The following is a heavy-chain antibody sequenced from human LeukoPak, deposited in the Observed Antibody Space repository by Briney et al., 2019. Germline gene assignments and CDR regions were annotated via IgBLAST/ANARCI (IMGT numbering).Heavy chain of an antibody. V-gene: IGHV3-48*01. J-gene: IGHJ6*02. Sequence: GGSLRLSCAASGFTFSSYSMNWVRQAPGKGLEWVSYISSSSSTIYYADSVKGRSTISRDNAKNSLYLQMNSLRAEDTAVYYCARGYYDFWSGYYTQYYYYYGMDVWGQGNPGHRLL. D-gene: IGHD3-3*01. CDR3: ARGYYDFWSGYYTQYYYYYGMDV. CDR1: GFTFSSYS. CDR2: ISSSSSTI.